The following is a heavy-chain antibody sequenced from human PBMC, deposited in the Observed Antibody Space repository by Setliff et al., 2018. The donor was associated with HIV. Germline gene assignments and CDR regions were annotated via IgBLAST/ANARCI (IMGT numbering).Heavy chain of an antibody. CDR3: ARGRTRQWGD. V-gene: IGHV4-39*07. J-gene: IGHJ6*04. Sequence: SETLSLTCTVSGGSISSNNDHWGWIRQPPGKGLEWIGSISHSGNTYHNPSLKSRVTISVDTSKNQFSLKLSSVTAADTAVYYCARGRTRQWGDWGKGTTVTVSS. CDR2: ISHSGNT. CDR1: GGSISSNNDH. D-gene: IGHD3-10*01.